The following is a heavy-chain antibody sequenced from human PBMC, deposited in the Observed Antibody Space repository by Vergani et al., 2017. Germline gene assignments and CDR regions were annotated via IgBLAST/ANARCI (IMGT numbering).Heavy chain of an antibody. Sequence: EVQLVESGGGLVQPGRSLRLSCAASGFTFDDYAMHWVRQAPGKGLEWVSGISWNSGSIGYADSVKGRFTISRDNAKTSLYLQMNSLRAEDTALYYCAKDLSYYYDSSGYFQSNAFDIWGQGTMVTVSS. CDR3: AKDLSYYYDSSGYFQSNAFDI. J-gene: IGHJ3*02. D-gene: IGHD3-22*01. V-gene: IGHV3-9*01. CDR1: GFTFDDYA. CDR2: ISWNSGSI.